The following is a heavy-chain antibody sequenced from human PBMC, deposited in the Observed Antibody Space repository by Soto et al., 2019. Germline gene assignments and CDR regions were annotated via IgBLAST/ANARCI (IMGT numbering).Heavy chain of an antibody. CDR1: GGTFSGHA. Sequence: QVQLVQSGAEVKPGSSVKVSCEASGGTFSGHAISWVRQAPGQGPEWMGGLIPLFGTTQHAQNFQDRLTITADKSTSTAYMELTSLRFEDTAIYYCARGPNWGYRFDSWGQGTLVTVSS. CDR2: LIPLFGTT. V-gene: IGHV1-69*06. J-gene: IGHJ4*02. D-gene: IGHD7-27*01. CDR3: ARGPNWGYRFDS.